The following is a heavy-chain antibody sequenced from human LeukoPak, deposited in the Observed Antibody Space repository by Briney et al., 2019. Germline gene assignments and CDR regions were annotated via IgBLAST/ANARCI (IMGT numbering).Heavy chain of an antibody. CDR1: GYSFTSYG. J-gene: IGHJ4*02. CDR3: ARGGGVDILTGFQY. D-gene: IGHD3-9*01. CDR2: IIPILDVT. V-gene: IGHV1-69*04. Sequence: EASVKVSCKASGYSFTSYGISWVRQAPGQGLEWMGRIIPILDVTNYAQKFQGRVTITADQSTSTAYVELSSLRSEGTAVYYCARGGGVDILTGFQYWGQGTLVTVSS.